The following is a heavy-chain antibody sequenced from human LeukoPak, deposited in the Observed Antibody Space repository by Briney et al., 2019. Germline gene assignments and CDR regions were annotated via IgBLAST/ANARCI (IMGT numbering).Heavy chain of an antibody. CDR3: ARGIYADQNWFDP. D-gene: IGHD5/OR15-5a*01. CDR1: GYTFTGYY. CDR2: INPNSGGT. Sequence: ASVKVSCKASGYTFTGYYMHWVRQAPGQGLEWMGWINPNSGGTNYAQKFQGRVTMTRDTSISTAYMELGRLRSDDTAVYYCARGIYADQNWFDPRGQGTLVTVSS. J-gene: IGHJ5*02. V-gene: IGHV1-2*02.